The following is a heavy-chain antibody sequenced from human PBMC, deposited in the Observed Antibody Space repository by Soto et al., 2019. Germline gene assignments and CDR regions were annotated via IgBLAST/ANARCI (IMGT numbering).Heavy chain of an antibody. Sequence: ASVKVSCKASGYTFTGYYMHWVRQAPGQGLEWMGWINPNSGGTNYAQKFQGRVTMTRDTSISTAYMELSRLRSDDTAVYYCARVRITMVRGVNYWLDPWGQGTLVTVSS. CDR2: INPNSGGT. CDR3: ARVRITMVRGVNYWLDP. V-gene: IGHV1-2*02. CDR1: GYTFTGYY. D-gene: IGHD3-10*01. J-gene: IGHJ5*02.